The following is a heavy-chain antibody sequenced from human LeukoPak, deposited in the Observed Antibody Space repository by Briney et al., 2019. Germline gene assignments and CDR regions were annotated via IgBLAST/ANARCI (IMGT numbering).Heavy chain of an antibody. D-gene: IGHD4-17*01. V-gene: IGHV3-23*01. CDR2: INGRGIT. CDR1: GFTFSSYT. J-gene: IGHJ4*02. CDR3: AKERQTGDYFTSDY. Sequence: GGSLRLSCTASGFTFSSYTMSWVRQAPGDGLEWLSAINGRGITYYAGSVKGRFTISRDNSENTLYLQMNSLTVDDTAVYFCAKERQTGDYFTSDYWGQGTLVTVSS.